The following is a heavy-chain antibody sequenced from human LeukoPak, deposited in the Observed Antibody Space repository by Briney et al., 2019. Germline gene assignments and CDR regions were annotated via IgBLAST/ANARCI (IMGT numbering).Heavy chain of an antibody. Sequence: SETLSLTCTVSGGSISSYYWSWIRQPPGKGLEWIGYIYYSGSTNYNPSLKSRVTISVDTSKNQFSLKLSSVTAADTAVYYCARVKLTYYFDYWGQGTLVTVSS. CDR1: GGSISSYY. CDR3: ARVKLTYYFDY. J-gene: IGHJ4*02. V-gene: IGHV4-59*01. D-gene: IGHD2/OR15-2a*01. CDR2: IYYSGST.